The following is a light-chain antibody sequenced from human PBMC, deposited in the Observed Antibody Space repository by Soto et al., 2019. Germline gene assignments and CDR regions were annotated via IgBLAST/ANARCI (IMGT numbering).Light chain of an antibody. Sequence: DIQMTQSPSTLSASVGDRVTITCRASQTISTWLAWYQHKPGKAPKLLIYKASNLETGVPSRFSGSRSGTEFTLTISSLEPDDFATYYCQQYNRYWTFGRGTKVEMK. V-gene: IGKV1-5*03. CDR3: QQYNRYWT. CDR1: QTISTW. J-gene: IGKJ1*01. CDR2: KAS.